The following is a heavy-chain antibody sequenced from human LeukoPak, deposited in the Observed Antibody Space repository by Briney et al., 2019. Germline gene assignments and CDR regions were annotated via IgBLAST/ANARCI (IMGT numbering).Heavy chain of an antibody. CDR3: AKGVLGYDSSGYSY. V-gene: IGHV3-30*18. J-gene: IGHJ4*02. CDR1: GFTFSSYG. D-gene: IGHD3-22*01. CDR2: ISYDGSNK. Sequence: PGGSLRLSCAASGFTFSSYGMHWVRQAPGKGLEWVAVISYDGSNKYYADSVKGRFTISRDNSKNTLYLQMNSLRAEDTAVYYCAKGVLGYDSSGYSYWGQGTLVTVSS.